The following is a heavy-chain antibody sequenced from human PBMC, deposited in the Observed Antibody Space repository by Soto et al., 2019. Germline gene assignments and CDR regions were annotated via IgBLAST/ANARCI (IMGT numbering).Heavy chain of an antibody. Sequence: AGSLRLSCAASGFTFSSYGMHWVRQAPGKGLEWVAVIWYDGSNKYYADSVKGRFTISRDNSKNTLYLQMNSLRAEDTAVYYCARAGLGTMVRVVIRHYGMDVWGQGTTVPGSS. J-gene: IGHJ6*02. V-gene: IGHV3-33*01. CDR2: IWYDGSNK. CDR3: ARAGLGTMVRVVIRHYGMDV. CDR1: GFTFSSYG. D-gene: IGHD3-10*01.